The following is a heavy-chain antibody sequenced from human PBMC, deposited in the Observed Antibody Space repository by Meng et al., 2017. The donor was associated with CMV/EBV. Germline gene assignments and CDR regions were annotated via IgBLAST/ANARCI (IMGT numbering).Heavy chain of an antibody. CDR1: GGSISSYY. V-gene: IGHV4-59*01. D-gene: IGHD3-16*01. CDR3: ARGRGGYYWGY. CDR2: IYYSGST. Sequence: GSLRLSCTVSGGSISSYYWSWIRQPPGKGLEWIGYIYYSGSTNYNPSLKSRVTISVDTSKNQFSLKLSSVTAADTAVYYCARGRGGYYWGYWGQGTLVTVSS. J-gene: IGHJ4*02.